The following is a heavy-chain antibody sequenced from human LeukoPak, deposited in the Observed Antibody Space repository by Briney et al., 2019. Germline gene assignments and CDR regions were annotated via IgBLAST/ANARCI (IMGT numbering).Heavy chain of an antibody. J-gene: IGHJ4*02. CDR3: AREMATIRYFDY. Sequence: GGSLRLSCAASGFTVSSNYMSWVRQAPGKGLEWVSVIYSGGSTYYADSVKGRFTISRDNSKNTLYLQMNSLRAEDTAAYYCAREMATIRYFDYWGQGTLVTVSS. CDR1: GFTVSSNY. D-gene: IGHD5-24*01. V-gene: IGHV3-53*01. CDR2: IYSGGST.